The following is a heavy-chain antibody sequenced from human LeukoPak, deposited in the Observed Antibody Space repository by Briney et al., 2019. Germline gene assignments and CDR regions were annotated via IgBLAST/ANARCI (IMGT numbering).Heavy chain of an antibody. Sequence: SVNLSCRVSGHTFTSYYISWVRHATGQGLEWMGWMHPNSGNTGYAQKFQGRVTMTRNTSTRTVYLELSSLRSEDTAVYYCARGRYCSSVSCSHRFDHSGEGTLVTVSS. V-gene: IGHV1-8*01. CDR1: GHTFTSYY. CDR3: ARGRYCSSVSCSHRFDH. CDR2: MHPNSGNT. D-gene: IGHD2-15*01. J-gene: IGHJ5*02.